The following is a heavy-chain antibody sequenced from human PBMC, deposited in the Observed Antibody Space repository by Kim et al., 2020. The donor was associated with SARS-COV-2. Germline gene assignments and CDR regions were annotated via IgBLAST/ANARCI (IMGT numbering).Heavy chain of an antibody. CDR3: ARDSGYSSGWYKLDY. D-gene: IGHD6-19*01. CDR2: IYSGGST. CDR1: GFTVSSNY. Sequence: GGSLRLSCAASGFTVSSNYMSWVRQAPGKGLEWVSVIYSGGSTYYADSVKGRFTISRDNSKNTLYLQMNSLRAEDTAVYYCARDSGYSSGWYKLDYWGQGTLVTVSS. J-gene: IGHJ4*02. V-gene: IGHV3-66*01.